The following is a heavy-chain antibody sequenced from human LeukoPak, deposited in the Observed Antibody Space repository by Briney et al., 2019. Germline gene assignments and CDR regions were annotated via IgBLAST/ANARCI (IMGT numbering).Heavy chain of an antibody. D-gene: IGHD3-10*02. CDR1: GFTFSSYW. Sequence: PGGSLRLPCAASGFTFSSYWMSWVRQAPGKGLEWVANIKQGGSEKYYVDSVKGRFTISRDSAKNSLYLQMNSLRAEDTAVYYCAELGITMIGGVWGKGTTVTISS. CDR2: IKQGGSEK. CDR3: AELGITMIGGV. V-gene: IGHV3-7*01. J-gene: IGHJ6*04.